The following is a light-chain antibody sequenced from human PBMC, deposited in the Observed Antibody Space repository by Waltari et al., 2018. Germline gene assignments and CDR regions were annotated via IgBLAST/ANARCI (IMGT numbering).Light chain of an antibody. CDR3: QQRVSWPIT. J-gene: IGKJ5*01. Sequence: EVVLTQSPATLSLSAGERATLSCRTSHDITTYLAGYQQKPGQAPRLLIYDASHRATGVPARFSGSGAGTDFTLTIDSLEPEDFAIYYCQQRVSWPITFGQGTRLEI. CDR2: DAS. CDR1: HDITTY. V-gene: IGKV3-11*01.